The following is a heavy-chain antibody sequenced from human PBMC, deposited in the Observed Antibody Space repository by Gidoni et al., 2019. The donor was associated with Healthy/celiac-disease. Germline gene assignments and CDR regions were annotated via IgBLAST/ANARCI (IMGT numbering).Heavy chain of an antibody. CDR1: GLTFSSYS. CDR2: ISSSSSYR. J-gene: IGHJ4*02. CDR3: ARVVYGDYYFDC. D-gene: IGHD4-17*01. V-gene: IGHV3-21*01. Sequence: EVQLVESGGGLVKPGGSLRLSCPASGLTFSSYSMNWVRQAPGKGLEWVSSISSSSSYRYYADSVKGRFTISRDNAKNSLYLQMNSLRAEDTAVYYCARVVYGDYYFDCWGQGTLVTVSS.